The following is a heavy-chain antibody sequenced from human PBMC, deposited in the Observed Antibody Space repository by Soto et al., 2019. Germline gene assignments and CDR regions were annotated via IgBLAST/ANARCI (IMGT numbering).Heavy chain of an antibody. CDR1: GFTFSNYW. CDR3: SRDVVVGAKALNY. CDR2: IKEDGSEK. D-gene: IGHD2-15*01. Sequence: GGSLRLSCAASGFTFSNYWMTWVRQAPGKGLEWVANIKEDGSEKHYVDSVKGGFTISRDNAKNSLYLQMNSLRVEDTAVYFCSRDVVVGAKALNYWGQGALVTVSS. J-gene: IGHJ4*02. V-gene: IGHV3-7*01.